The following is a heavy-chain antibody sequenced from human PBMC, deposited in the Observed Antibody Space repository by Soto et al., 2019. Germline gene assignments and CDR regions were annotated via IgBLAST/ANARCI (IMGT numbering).Heavy chain of an antibody. Sequence: SETLSLTCTVSGGSFKSGSYSWSWIRQPPGKGLEWIGYVYHTGRTSYNPSLKSRVSISMDTSKNQFSLNLDSVTAADTAVYYCGRDPYSGARYYLDLWGQGTQVTVSS. CDR2: VYHTGRT. D-gene: IGHD1-26*01. J-gene: IGHJ4*02. CDR3: GRDPYSGARYYLDL. V-gene: IGHV4-61*01. CDR1: GGSFKSGSYS.